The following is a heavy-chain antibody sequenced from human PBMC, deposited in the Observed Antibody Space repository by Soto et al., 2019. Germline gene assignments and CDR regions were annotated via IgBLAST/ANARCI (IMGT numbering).Heavy chain of an antibody. D-gene: IGHD3-10*01. CDR1: GFTFSSYA. Sequence: GGSLRLSCAASGFTFSSYAMSWVRQAPGKGLEWVSAISGSGCSTYYADSVKGRFTISRDNSKNTLYLQMNSLRAEDTAVYYCAKDTRVYYGSVTTFDYWGQGTLVTVSS. CDR2: ISGSGCST. V-gene: IGHV3-23*01. J-gene: IGHJ4*02. CDR3: AKDTRVYYGSVTTFDY.